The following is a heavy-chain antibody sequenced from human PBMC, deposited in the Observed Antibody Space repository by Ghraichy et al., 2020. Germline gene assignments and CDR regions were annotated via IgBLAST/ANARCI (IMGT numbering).Heavy chain of an antibody. V-gene: IGHV3-15*01. D-gene: IGHD5-18*01. CDR3: TTPLGIPNEYYFDY. J-gene: IGHJ4*02. Sequence: GGSLRLSCAASGFTFSNAWMSWVRQAPGKGLEWVGRIKSKTDGGTTDYAAPVKGRFTISRDDSKNTLYLQMNSLKTEDTAVYYCTTPLGIPNEYYFDYWGQGTLVTVSS. CDR1: GFTFSNAW. CDR2: IKSKTDGGTT.